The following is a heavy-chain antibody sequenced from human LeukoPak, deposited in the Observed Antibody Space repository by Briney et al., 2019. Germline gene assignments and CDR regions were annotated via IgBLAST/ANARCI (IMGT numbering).Heavy chain of an antibody. D-gene: IGHD3-10*01. V-gene: IGHV3-23*01. CDR2: ISGSGGST. J-gene: IGHJ4*02. CDR3: ARDASVRGASDY. CDR1: GFTFSSYA. Sequence: PGGSLRLSCAASGFTFSSYAMSWVRQAPGKGLEWVSAISGSGGSTYYADSVKGRFTISRDNSKNTLYLQMSSLRAEDTAVYYCARDASVRGASDYWGQGTLVTVSS.